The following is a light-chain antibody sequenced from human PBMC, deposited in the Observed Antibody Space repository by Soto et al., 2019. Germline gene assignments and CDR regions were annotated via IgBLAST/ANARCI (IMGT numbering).Light chain of an antibody. V-gene: IGLV2-23*02. CDR2: EVS. CDR1: SSDVGSYNL. CDR3: CSYAGSSTPYV. J-gene: IGLJ1*01. Sequence: QSVLTQPASVSGSPGQSITISCTGTSSDVGSYNLVSWYQQHPGKAPKLMIYEVSTRPSGVSHRFSGSKSGNTASLTISGLQAEDEADYYCCSYAGSSTPYVFGTGTKLTVL.